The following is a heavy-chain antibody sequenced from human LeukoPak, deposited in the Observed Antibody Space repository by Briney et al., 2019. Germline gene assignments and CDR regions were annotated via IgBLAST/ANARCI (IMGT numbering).Heavy chain of an antibody. J-gene: IGHJ4*02. CDR2: VSSNGAKT. CDR3: AKDLIGVTTPVDY. CDR1: GFTFSSYA. Sequence: GGSLRLSCAASGFTFSSYAITWVRQAPGKGLEWVSAVSSNGAKTYYADSVKGRFTISRDNYKNMVFLQMNSLRAEDTAVYYCAKDLIGVTTPVDYWGQGTLVTVSS. D-gene: IGHD4-11*01. V-gene: IGHV3-23*01.